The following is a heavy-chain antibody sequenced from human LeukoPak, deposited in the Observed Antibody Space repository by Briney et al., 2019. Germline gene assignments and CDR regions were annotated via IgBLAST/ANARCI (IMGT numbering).Heavy chain of an antibody. J-gene: IGHJ4*02. V-gene: IGHV3-30*04. Sequence: PGGSLRLSCAASGFTFSSYAMHWVRQAPGKGLEWVAVISYDGSNKYYADSVKGRFTISRDNSKNTLYLQMNSLRAEDTAVYYCAKRRNASYYGSGSYPYWGQGTLVTVSS. D-gene: IGHD3-10*01. CDR1: GFTFSSYA. CDR2: ISYDGSNK. CDR3: AKRRNASYYGSGSYPY.